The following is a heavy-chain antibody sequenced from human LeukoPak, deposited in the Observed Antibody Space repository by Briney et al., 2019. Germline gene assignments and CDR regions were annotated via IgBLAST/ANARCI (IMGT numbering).Heavy chain of an antibody. CDR1: GGSISSYY. J-gene: IGHJ3*02. Sequence: PSETLSLTCTVSGGSISSYYWSCIRQPPGKGLEWIGYIYTSGSTNYNPSLKSRVTISVDTSKNQFSLKLSSVTAADTAVYYCARQNPLSSAFDIWGQGTMVTVSS. CDR2: IYTSGST. V-gene: IGHV4-4*09. CDR3: ARQNPLSSAFDI. D-gene: IGHD2-2*01.